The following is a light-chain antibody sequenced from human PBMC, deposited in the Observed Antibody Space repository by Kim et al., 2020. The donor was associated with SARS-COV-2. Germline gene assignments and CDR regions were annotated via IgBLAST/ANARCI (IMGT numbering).Light chain of an antibody. CDR3: QQYASSPYT. CDR2: GAS. Sequence: EIVLTQSPGTRSLSPGERATLACRASQSISSSSLAWYQQKPGQAPRLLIYGASSRATGIPDRFSGRGSGTDFTLTISRLEPEDFAVYYCQQYASSPYTFGQGTKLEI. V-gene: IGKV3-20*01. J-gene: IGKJ2*01. CDR1: QSISSSS.